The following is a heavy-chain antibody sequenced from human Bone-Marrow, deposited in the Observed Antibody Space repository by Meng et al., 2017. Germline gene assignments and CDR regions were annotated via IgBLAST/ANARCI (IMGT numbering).Heavy chain of an antibody. CDR3: ARDGEFLYGSGSYLDY. J-gene: IGHJ4*02. Sequence: ETLSLTCAASGFTFSSYSMNWVRQAPGKGLEWVSSISSSSSYIYYADSVKGRFTISRDNAKNSLYLQMNSLRAEDTAVYYCARDGEFLYGSGSYLDYWGQGTLVTVSS. CDR2: ISSSSSYI. CDR1: GFTFSSYS. V-gene: IGHV3-21*01. D-gene: IGHD3-10*01.